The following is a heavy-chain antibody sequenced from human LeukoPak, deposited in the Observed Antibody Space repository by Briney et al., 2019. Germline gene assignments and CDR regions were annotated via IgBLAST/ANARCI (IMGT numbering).Heavy chain of an antibody. CDR1: GFTVNSKY. CDR3: ARDSGIAVAGFDP. CDR2: MYSGGST. J-gene: IGHJ5*02. Sequence: GGSLRLSCAASGFTVNSKYMSWVRQAPGKGLEWVSVMYSGGSTYYADSVKGRFTISRDNSKNTLYLQMNSLRVEDTAVYYCARDSGIAVAGFDPWGQGTLVTVSS. V-gene: IGHV3-53*01. D-gene: IGHD6-19*01.